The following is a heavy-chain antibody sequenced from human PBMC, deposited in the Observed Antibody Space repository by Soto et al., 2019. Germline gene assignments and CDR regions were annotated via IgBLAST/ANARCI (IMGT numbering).Heavy chain of an antibody. CDR1: GGSISSGGSY. V-gene: IGHV4-31*03. J-gene: IGHJ5*02. CDR2: ISSSGKT. CDR3: ARHLSGDYPNSNWFDP. Sequence: QVQLQESGPGLVKPSQTLSLTCTVSGGSISSGGSYWGWIRQPPGKGLEWIGYISSSGKTYYNPSLKSRVTMSLDTSRNQFSLNLTSVTAADTAVYFCARHLSGDYPNSNWFDPWGQGTLVTVSS. D-gene: IGHD4-17*01.